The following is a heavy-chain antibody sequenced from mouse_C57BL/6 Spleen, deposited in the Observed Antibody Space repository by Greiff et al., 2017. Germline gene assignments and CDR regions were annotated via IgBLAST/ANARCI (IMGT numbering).Heavy chain of an antibody. CDR2: FYPGSGSI. Sequence: VKLMESGAELVKPGASVKLSCKASGYTFTEYTIHWVKQRSGQGLEWIGWFYPGSGSIKYNEKFKDKATLTADKSSSTVYLELSRLTSEDSAVYFFARHEEGDYYGSYYFDYWGQGTTLTVSS. CDR3: ARHEEGDYYGSYYFDY. CDR1: GYTFTEYT. D-gene: IGHD1-1*01. J-gene: IGHJ2*01. V-gene: IGHV1-62-2*01.